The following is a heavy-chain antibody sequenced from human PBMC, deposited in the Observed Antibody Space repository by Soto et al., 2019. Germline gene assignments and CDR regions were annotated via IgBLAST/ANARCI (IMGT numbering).Heavy chain of an antibody. CDR2: INHSGST. D-gene: IGHD3-3*01. CDR3: ASTYDFWSGYPNWFDP. V-gene: IGHV4-34*01. CDR1: GGSFSGYY. Sequence: SETLSLTCAVYGGSFSGYYWSWIRQPPGKGLEWIGEINHSGSTNYNPSLKSRVTISVDTSKSQFSLKLSSVTAADTAVYYCASTYDFWSGYPNWFDPWGQGTLVTVSS. J-gene: IGHJ5*02.